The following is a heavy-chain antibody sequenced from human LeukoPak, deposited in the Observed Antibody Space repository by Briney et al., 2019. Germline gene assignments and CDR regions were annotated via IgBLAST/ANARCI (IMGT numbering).Heavy chain of an antibody. Sequence: GGSLRPSCANSGFTFSSYAMSWVSQDPGKGLEWVSAISGSGGSTYYADSVKGRFTISRDNSKNTLYLQMNSLRAEDTAVYYCAKDGGWDAFDIWGQGTMVTVSS. CDR2: ISGSGGST. J-gene: IGHJ3*02. CDR1: GFTFSSYA. D-gene: IGHD3-16*01. CDR3: AKDGGWDAFDI. V-gene: IGHV3-23*01.